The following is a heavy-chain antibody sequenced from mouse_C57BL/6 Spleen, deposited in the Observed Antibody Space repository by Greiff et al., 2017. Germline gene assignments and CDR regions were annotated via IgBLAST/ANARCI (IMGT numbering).Heavy chain of an antibody. V-gene: IGHV5-9-1*02. CDR3: TRDKALYAMDY. CDR2: ISSGGDYI. J-gene: IGHJ4*01. CDR1: GFTFSSYA. Sequence: EVQGVESGEGLVKPGGSLKLSCAASGFTFSSYAMSWVRQTPEKRLEWVAYISSGGDYIYYADTVKGRFTISRDNARNTLYLQMSSLKSEDTAMYYCTRDKALYAMDYWGQGTSVTVSS.